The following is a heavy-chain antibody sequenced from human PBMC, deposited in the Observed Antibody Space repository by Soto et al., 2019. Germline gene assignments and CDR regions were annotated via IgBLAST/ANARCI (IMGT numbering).Heavy chain of an antibody. V-gene: IGHV4-39*01. D-gene: IGHD3-9*01. CDR1: GGSISSSSYY. Sequence: SETLSLTCTVSGGSISSSSYYWGWIRQPPGKGLEWIGSIYYSGSTCYNPSLKGRVTISVDTSKNQFSLKLSSVTAADTAVYYCARHRPDINWFDPWGQGTLVTVSS. CDR2: IYYSGST. J-gene: IGHJ5*02. CDR3: ARHRPDINWFDP.